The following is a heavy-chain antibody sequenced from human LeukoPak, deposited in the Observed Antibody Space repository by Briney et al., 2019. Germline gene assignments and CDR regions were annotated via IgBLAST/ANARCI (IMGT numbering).Heavy chain of an antibody. CDR1: GFTFSSYG. D-gene: IGHD3-22*01. Sequence: GGSLRLSCAASGFTFSSYGMHWVRQAPGNGLERVAVIWNDGSNKYYADSVKGRFTISRDNSKNTLYLQMNSLRAEDTAVYYCAKEPYDSSGYYFFSTDYWGQGTLVTVSS. CDR3: AKEPYDSSGYYFFSTDY. V-gene: IGHV3-33*06. CDR2: IWNDGSNK. J-gene: IGHJ4*02.